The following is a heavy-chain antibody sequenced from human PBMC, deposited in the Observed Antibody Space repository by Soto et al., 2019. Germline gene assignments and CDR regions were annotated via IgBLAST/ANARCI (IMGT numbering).Heavy chain of an antibody. CDR2: IYYSGNT. CDR3: ARLKGYYDRSGYYFDY. V-gene: IGHV4-39*01. Sequence: SETLSLTCTVSGGSISSSSYYWGWIRQPPGKGLEWIGSIYYSGNTYYKPSLKSRVTISVDTSKNQFSLKLSSVTAADTAVYYCARLKGYYDRSGYYFDYWGQGTLVTVSS. J-gene: IGHJ4*02. D-gene: IGHD3-22*01. CDR1: GGSISSSSYY.